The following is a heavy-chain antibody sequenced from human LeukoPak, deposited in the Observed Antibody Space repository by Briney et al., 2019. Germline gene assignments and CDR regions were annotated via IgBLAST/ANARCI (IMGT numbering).Heavy chain of an antibody. V-gene: IGHV4-34*01. Sequence: PSETLSLTCAVYGGSFSGYYWSWIRQPPGKGLEWIGEINHSGSTNYNPSLKSRVTISVDTSKNQFSLKLSSVTAADTAVYYCARGLMSPYSSGWYPADYWGQGTLVTVPS. D-gene: IGHD6-19*01. CDR1: GGSFSGYY. J-gene: IGHJ4*02. CDR3: ARGLMSPYSSGWYPADY. CDR2: INHSGST.